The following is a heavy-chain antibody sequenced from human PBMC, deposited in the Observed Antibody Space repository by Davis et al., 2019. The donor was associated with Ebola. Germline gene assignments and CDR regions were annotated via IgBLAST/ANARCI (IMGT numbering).Heavy chain of an antibody. CDR2: ISWNSGSI. J-gene: IGHJ4*02. D-gene: IGHD6-13*01. CDR3: AKIGGPNSSWGPYYFDY. CDR1: GFTFSNYA. V-gene: IGHV3-9*01. Sequence: SLKISCAASGFTFSNYAMHWVRPAPGKGLEWVSGISWNSGSIGYAHSVKGRFTISRDNAKNSLYLQMNTLRAEDTAEYYCAKIGGPNSSWGPYYFDYWGQGTLVTVSS.